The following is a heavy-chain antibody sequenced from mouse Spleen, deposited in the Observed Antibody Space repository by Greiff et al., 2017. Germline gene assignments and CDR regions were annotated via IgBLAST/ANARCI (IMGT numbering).Heavy chain of an antibody. D-gene: IGHD1-1*01. J-gene: IGHJ2*01. CDR3: ARHVTGYYGSSPSFDY. CDR2: ISSGGSYT. CDR1: GFTFSSYA. V-gene: IGHV5-9-3*01. Sequence: EVQGVESGGGLVKPGGSLKLSCAASGFTFSSYAMSWVRQTPEKRLEWVATISSGGSYTYYPDSVKGRFTISRDNAKNTLYLQMSSLRSEDTAMYYCARHVTGYYGSSPSFDYWGQGTTLTVSS.